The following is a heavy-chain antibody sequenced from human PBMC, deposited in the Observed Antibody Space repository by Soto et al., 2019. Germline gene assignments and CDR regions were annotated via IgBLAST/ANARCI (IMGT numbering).Heavy chain of an antibody. CDR3: ARERYGISNTQRYYPYGMDV. CDR2: IKQDGSEK. J-gene: IGHJ6*02. CDR1: GVYVSSDW. Sequence: GGSLRLSSAVYGVYVSSDWMRWVRHVPGKGMEWVANIKQDGSEKYYVDSVKGRFTISRANAKNSMYLQMNSLRAEDTAVYYCARERYGISNTQRYYPYGMDVWGQGTTVTVSS. V-gene: IGHV3-7*03. D-gene: IGHD4-17*01.